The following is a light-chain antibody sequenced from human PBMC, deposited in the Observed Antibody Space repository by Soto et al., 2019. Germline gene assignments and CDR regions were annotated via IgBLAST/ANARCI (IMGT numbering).Light chain of an antibody. CDR3: QQYGSSPRT. Sequence: EIVLTQSPGTLSLSPGERATLSCRASQSVSSSYLDWYQQKPGQAPRLLIYVASTRATGIPDRFSGSGSGTDFALTMGRLEPEDFAVYYCQQYGSSPRTFGQGTKVEIK. CDR1: QSVSSSY. CDR2: VAS. V-gene: IGKV3-20*01. J-gene: IGKJ1*01.